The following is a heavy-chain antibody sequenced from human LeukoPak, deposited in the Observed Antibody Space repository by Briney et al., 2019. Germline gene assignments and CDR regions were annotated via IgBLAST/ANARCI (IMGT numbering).Heavy chain of an antibody. Sequence: PGRSLRLSCAASGFTFDDYAMHWVRQAPGKGPEWVSGISWNSGSIVYADSVKGRFTISRDNAKNSLYLQMNSLRVEDTAVYYCARHYGNYRRHPYDYWGQGTLVTVSS. J-gene: IGHJ4*02. CDR3: ARHYGNYRRHPYDY. CDR2: ISWNSGSI. CDR1: GFTFDDYA. D-gene: IGHD4-11*01. V-gene: IGHV3-9*01.